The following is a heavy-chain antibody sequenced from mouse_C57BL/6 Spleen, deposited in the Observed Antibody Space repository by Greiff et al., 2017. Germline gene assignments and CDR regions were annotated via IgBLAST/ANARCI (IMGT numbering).Heavy chain of an antibody. Sequence: EVKLMESGGGLVKPGGSLKLSCAASGFTFSSYAMSWVRLTPEKRLEWVATISDGGSYTYYPDNVKGRFTISRDNAKNNLYLQMSHLKSEDTAMYYCASVPVSGAMDYWGQGTSVTVSS. CDR1: GFTFSSYA. J-gene: IGHJ4*01. V-gene: IGHV5-4*03. CDR3: ASVPVSGAMDY. D-gene: IGHD2-5*01. CDR2: ISDGGSYT.